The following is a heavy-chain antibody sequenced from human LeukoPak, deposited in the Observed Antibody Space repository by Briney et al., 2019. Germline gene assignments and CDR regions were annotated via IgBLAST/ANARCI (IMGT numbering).Heavy chain of an antibody. V-gene: IGHV3-9*01. CDR2: ISWNSGSI. CDR3: ARAAVHYDFSDGSYMDV. J-gene: IGHJ6*03. D-gene: IGHD3-3*01. Sequence: PGRSLRLSCAASGFTFDDYAMHWVRQAPGKGLEWVSGISWNSGSIGYADSVKGRFTISRDNAKNSLYLQMNSLRAEDTALYYCARAAVHYDFSDGSYMDVWGKGTTVTVSS. CDR1: GFTFDDYA.